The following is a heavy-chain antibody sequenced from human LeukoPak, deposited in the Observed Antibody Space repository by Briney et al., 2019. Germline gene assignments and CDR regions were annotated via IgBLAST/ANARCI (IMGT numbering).Heavy chain of an antibody. J-gene: IGHJ4*02. Sequence: GGSLRLSCAASGFTFSDFWMSWVRQAPGKGLEWVANIKQDGSDKSYVDSVKGRFTISRDNVEKSLHLQMNSLRAEDTAVYYCARGGSYPDYWGQGTLVTVSS. CDR1: GFTFSDFW. D-gene: IGHD3-16*02. CDR3: ARGGSYPDY. CDR2: IKQDGSDK. V-gene: IGHV3-7*04.